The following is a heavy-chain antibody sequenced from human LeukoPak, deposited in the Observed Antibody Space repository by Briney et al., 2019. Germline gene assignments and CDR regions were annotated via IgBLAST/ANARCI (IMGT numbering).Heavy chain of an antibody. V-gene: IGHV4-59*01. CDR3: ARAGDYYDSSGYYYYYYYMDV. D-gene: IGHD3-22*01. J-gene: IGHJ6*03. CDR2: IYYSGST. CDR1: GGSISSYY. Sequence: SGTLSLTCTVSGGSISSYYWSWIRQPPGKGLEWIGYIYYSGSTNYNPSLKSRVTISVDTSKNQFSLKLSSVTAADTAVYYCARAGDYYDSSGYYYYYYYMDVWGKGTTVTVSS.